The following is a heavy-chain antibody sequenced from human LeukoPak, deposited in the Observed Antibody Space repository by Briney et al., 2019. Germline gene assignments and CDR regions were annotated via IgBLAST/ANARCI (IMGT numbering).Heavy chain of an antibody. V-gene: IGHV3-23*01. CDR1: GFSFRDYP. Sequence: GGSLRLSCEVAGFSFRDYPMGWVRRASGKRLEWVTSISAGADVIFYADPVRGRFTISRDNSKNTLYLQMNSLRAEDSAEYYCTKAKVSSLTYFDWFPWNWGQGSLVTVSS. D-gene: IGHD3-9*01. CDR3: TKAKVSSLTYFDWFPWN. CDR2: ISAGADVI. J-gene: IGHJ4*02.